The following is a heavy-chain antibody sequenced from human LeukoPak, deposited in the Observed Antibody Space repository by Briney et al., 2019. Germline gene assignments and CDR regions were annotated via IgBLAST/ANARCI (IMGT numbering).Heavy chain of an antibody. J-gene: IGHJ6*03. Sequence: PSETLSLTCTVSGGSISSYYWSWIRQPAGKGLEWIGRIYTSGSTNYNPSLKSRVTMSVDTSKNQFSLKLSSVTAADTAVYYCARGGSIAVADEVLYYHYYYMDVWGKGTTVTISS. V-gene: IGHV4-4*07. CDR1: GGSISSYY. CDR2: IYTSGST. CDR3: ARGGSIAVADEVLYYHYYYMDV. D-gene: IGHD6-19*01.